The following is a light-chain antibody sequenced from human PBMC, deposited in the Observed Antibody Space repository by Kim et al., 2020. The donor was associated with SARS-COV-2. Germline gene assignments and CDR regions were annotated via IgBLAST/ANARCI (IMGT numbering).Light chain of an antibody. CDR2: GAS. J-gene: IGKJ1*01. CDR3: QHYNNWPPWT. Sequence: PGERATLSCRASQAGSRNLAWYQQKPGQAPRLLIYGASSRATGIPARFSGSGSETEFTLTISSLQSEDFAVYYCQHYNNWPPWTFGQGTKVEIK. V-gene: IGKV3-15*01. CDR1: QAGSRN.